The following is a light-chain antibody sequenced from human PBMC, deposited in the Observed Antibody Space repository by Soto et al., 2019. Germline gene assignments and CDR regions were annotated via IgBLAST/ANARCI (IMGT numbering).Light chain of an antibody. V-gene: IGKV1-5*01. CDR2: DAS. CDR3: QQYDNYPLT. CDR1: QSFRSW. Sequence: DIKMTQSPSTLSASVGDRVTITCWASQSFRSWLAFYQQKPGRAPKFLIYDASSLESGVPSRFSGSGSGTEFTLTISNLQPDDFATYYCQQYDNYPLTFGGGTKV. J-gene: IGKJ4*01.